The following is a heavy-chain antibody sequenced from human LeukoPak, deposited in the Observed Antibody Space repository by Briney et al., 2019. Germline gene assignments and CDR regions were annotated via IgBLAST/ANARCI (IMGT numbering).Heavy chain of an antibody. CDR1: GYTFTDYY. CDR3: ARPRGSYSFDD. CDR2: INPDTGGT. J-gene: IGHJ4*02. D-gene: IGHD1-26*01. Sequence: ASVNVSCKASGYTFTDYYMYWVRQAPGQGLEWMGWINPDTGGTNYAQKFQGRVTMTRDTSISTAYMELSRLRSDDTAVYYCARPRGSYSFDDWGQGTLVTVSS. V-gene: IGHV1-2*02.